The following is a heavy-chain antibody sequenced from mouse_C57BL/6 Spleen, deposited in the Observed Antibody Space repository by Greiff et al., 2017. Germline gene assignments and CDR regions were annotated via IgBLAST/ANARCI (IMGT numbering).Heavy chain of an antibody. CDR2: IYPGSGST. Sequence: QVQLQQPGAELVKPGASVKMSCKASGYTFTSYWITWVKQRPGQGLEWIGDIYPGSGSTNYNEKFKSKATLTVDTSSSTAYMQLSSLTSEDSAVXDCERVEGYDPLYYFDYWGQGTTLTVSS. J-gene: IGHJ2*01. CDR3: ERVEGYDPLYYFDY. CDR1: GYTFTSYW. V-gene: IGHV1-55*01. D-gene: IGHD2-2*01.